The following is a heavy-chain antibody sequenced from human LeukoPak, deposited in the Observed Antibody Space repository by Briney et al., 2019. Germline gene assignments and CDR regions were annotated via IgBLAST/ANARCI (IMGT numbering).Heavy chain of an antibody. CDR2: VKSDGSNP. CDR3: ARDIVSGSGSLDY. V-gene: IGHV3-74*01. CDR1: RFSSRNYW. D-gene: IGHD3-10*01. Sequence: PGGSLRLSCAASRFSSRNYWMHWVRQAPGKGLVSVSRVKSDGSNPSYADSVKGRFTISRDNAENMLYLQMNTLGAEDTAVYYCARDIVSGSGSLDYWGQGTLVTVSS. J-gene: IGHJ4*02.